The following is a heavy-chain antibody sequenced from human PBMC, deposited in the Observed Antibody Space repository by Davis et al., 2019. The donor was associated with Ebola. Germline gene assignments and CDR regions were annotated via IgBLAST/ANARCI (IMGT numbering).Heavy chain of an antibody. CDR3: ARGNYCSGGSCLNWFDP. Sequence: PGGSLRLSCAASGFTFSSYGMHWVRQAPGKGLEWVAVIWYDGSNKYYADSVKGRFTISRDNSKNTLYLQMNSLRAEDTAVYYCARGNYCSGGSCLNWFDPWGQGTLVTVSS. V-gene: IGHV3-33*01. CDR1: GFTFSSYG. J-gene: IGHJ5*02. D-gene: IGHD2-15*01. CDR2: IWYDGSNK.